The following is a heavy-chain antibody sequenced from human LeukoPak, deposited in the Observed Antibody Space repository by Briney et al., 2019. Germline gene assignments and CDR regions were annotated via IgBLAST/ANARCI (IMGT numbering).Heavy chain of an antibody. J-gene: IGHJ5*02. CDR2: ISYDGSNK. CDR3: ARELGQWLAENWFDP. Sequence: GGSLSLSCAASGFTFSSYAMHWVRQAPGKGLEWVAVISYDGSNKYYADSMKGRFTISGDNSKNTLYLQMNSLRAEDTAVYYCARELGQWLAENWFDPWGQGTLVTVSS. V-gene: IGHV3-30-3*01. CDR1: GFTFSSYA. D-gene: IGHD6-19*01.